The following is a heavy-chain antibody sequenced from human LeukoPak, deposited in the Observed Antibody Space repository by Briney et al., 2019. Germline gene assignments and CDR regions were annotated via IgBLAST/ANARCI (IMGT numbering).Heavy chain of an antibody. CDR3: ARAPGRFGELGVYYYYMDV. Sequence: SETLSLTCTVSGYSISSGYYWGWIRQPPGKGLEWIGSIYHSGSTYYNPSLKSRVTISVDTSKNQFSLKLSSVTAADTAVYYCARAPGRFGELGVYYYYMDVWGKGTTVTVSS. CDR2: IYHSGST. J-gene: IGHJ6*03. V-gene: IGHV4-38-2*02. CDR1: GYSISSGYY. D-gene: IGHD3-10*01.